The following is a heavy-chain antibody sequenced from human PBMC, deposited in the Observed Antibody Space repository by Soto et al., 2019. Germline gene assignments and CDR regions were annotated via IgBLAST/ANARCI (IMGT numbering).Heavy chain of an antibody. CDR3: ARRGPELYASRRYYYYYGMDV. CDR1: GGTFSSYA. CDR2: IIPIFGTA. V-gene: IGHV1-69*13. J-gene: IGHJ6*02. D-gene: IGHD2-8*01. Sequence: AASVKVSCKASGGTFSSYAISWVRQAPGQGLEWMGGIIPIFGTANYAQKFQGRVTITADESTSTAYMELSSLRSEDTAVYYCARRGPELYASRRYYYYYGMDVWGQGTTVTVSS.